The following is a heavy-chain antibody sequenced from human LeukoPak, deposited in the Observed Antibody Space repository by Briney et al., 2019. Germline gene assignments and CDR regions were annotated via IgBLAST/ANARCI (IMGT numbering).Heavy chain of an antibody. D-gene: IGHD3-9*01. V-gene: IGHV3-30-3*01. J-gene: IGHJ6*02. CDR2: ISYDGSNK. CDR3: AKGLTGYSNYGMDV. CDR1: GFTFSSYA. Sequence: GGSLRLSCAASGFTFSSYAMHWVRQAPGKGLEWVAVISYDGSNKYYADSVKGRFTISRDNSKNTLYLQMNSLRVEHTARYYCAKGLTGYSNYGMDVWGQGTTVTVSS.